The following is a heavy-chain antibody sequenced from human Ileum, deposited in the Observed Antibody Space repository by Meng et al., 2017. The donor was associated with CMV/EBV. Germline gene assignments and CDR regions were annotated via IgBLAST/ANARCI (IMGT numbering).Heavy chain of an antibody. CDR2: INHSGST. CDR3: ARGLLSGCSSTSCYYFDY. D-gene: IGHD2-2*01. CDR1: GYFSGYY. V-gene: IGHV4-34*01. J-gene: IGHJ4*02. Sequence: GYFSGYYWSWIRQPPGKGLGWIGEINHSGSTNYNPSLKSRVTISVDTSKNQFSLKLSSVTAADTAVYYCARGLLSGCSSTSCYYFDYWGQGTLVTVSS.